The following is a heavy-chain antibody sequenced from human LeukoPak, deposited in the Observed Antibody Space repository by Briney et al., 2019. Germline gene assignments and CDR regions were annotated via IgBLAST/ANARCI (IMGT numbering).Heavy chain of an antibody. CDR3: ARDGDWYGSGSYYNFDAFDI. J-gene: IGHJ3*02. CDR2: IKQDGSEK. CDR1: GFTFSSYW. V-gene: IGHV3-7*03. D-gene: IGHD3-10*01. Sequence: SGGSLRLSCAASGFTFSSYWMSWVRQAPGKGLEWVANIKQDGSEKYYVDSVKGQFTISRDNAKNSLYLQMNSLRAEDTAVYYCARDGDWYGSGSYYNFDAFDIWGQGTMVTVSS.